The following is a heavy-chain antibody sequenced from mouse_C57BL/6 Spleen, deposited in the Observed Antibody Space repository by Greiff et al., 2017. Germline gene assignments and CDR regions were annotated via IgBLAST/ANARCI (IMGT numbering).Heavy chain of an antibody. CDR3: TTAGKWGYFDY. V-gene: IGHV14-1*01. CDR2: IDPEDGDT. CDR1: GFNIKDYY. Sequence: EVQLQQSGAELVRPGASVKLSCTASGFNIKDYYMHWVKQRPEQGLEWIGRIDPEDGDTEYAPKFQGKATMTADTSSNTASLQLSSLTSEDTAVYYCTTAGKWGYFDYWGQGTTLTVSS. J-gene: IGHJ2*01. D-gene: IGHD1-3*01.